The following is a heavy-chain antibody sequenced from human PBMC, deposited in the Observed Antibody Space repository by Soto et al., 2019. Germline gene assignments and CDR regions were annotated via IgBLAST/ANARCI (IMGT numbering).Heavy chain of an antibody. CDR3: AREGYSSSWYGMDV. CDR2: IIPILGIA. D-gene: IGHD6-13*01. J-gene: IGHJ6*02. CDR1: GGTFSSYT. V-gene: IGHV1-69*08. Sequence: QVQLVQSGAEVKKPGSSVKVSCKASGGTFSSYTISWVRQAPGQGLEWMGRIIPILGIANYAQKFQGRVTITADKSTSTAYMELSSLRSDDTAVYYCAREGYSSSWYGMDVWGQGTTVTVSS.